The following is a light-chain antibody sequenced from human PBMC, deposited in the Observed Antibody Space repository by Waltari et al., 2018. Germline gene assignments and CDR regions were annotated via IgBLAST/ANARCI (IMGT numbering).Light chain of an antibody. CDR1: SSDVGAYNY. CDR2: DVS. V-gene: IGLV2-14*03. CDR3: SSYISSSTLEL. J-gene: IGLJ2*01. Sequence: QSALTQPASVSGSPGQSITISCTGTSSDVGAYNYVSWYQQHPGKAPKLMIFDVSNRPSGVSNRFSGSKSGNTASLPISGLQAEDEAGYYCSSYISSSTLELFGGGTSLTVL.